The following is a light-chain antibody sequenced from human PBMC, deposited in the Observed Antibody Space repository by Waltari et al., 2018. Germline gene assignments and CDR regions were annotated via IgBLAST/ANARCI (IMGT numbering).Light chain of an antibody. J-gene: IGKJ5*01. CDR1: QSVSSY. CDR3: QQRSNWPIT. V-gene: IGKV3-11*01. CDR2: DAS. Sequence: ELVLTQSPATLSLSPGERATLSCRARQSVSSYLAWYQQKPGQAPRLLIYDASNRATGIPARFSGSGSGTDFTLTISSLETEDFAVYYWQQRSNWPITFGQGTRLEIK.